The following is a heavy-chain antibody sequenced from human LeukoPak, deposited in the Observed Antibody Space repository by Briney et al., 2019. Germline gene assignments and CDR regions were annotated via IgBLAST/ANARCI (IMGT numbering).Heavy chain of an antibody. CDR2: IYYSGST. Sequence: SETLSLTCTVSGGSISSSSYYWGWIRQPPGKGLEWIGYIYYSGSTNYNPSLKSRVTMSVDTSKNQFSLKLSSVTAADTAVYYCARQRVETIFGVVHPTLFDYWGQGTLVTVSS. D-gene: IGHD3-3*01. V-gene: IGHV4-39*01. CDR1: GGSISSSSYY. J-gene: IGHJ4*02. CDR3: ARQRVETIFGVVHPTLFDY.